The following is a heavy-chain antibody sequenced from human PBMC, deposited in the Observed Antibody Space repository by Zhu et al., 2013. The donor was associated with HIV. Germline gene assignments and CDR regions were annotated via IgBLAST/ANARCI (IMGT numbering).Heavy chain of an antibody. CDR1: GYTFSDYF. V-gene: IGHV1-18*04. CDR2: ISVYNGNT. CDR3: ARGVLTYYDFWSGPPDYMDA. D-gene: IGHD3-3*01. Sequence: QVQLVQSGGEIKNPGASVKVSCKTFGYTFSDYFLHWVRQAPGQGLEWMGWISVYNGNTNYAQKFQGRVTMTTDTSTTTGYMELRSLRSDDTAVYYCARGVLTYYDFWSGPPDYMDAWGKGTTVTVSS. J-gene: IGHJ6*03.